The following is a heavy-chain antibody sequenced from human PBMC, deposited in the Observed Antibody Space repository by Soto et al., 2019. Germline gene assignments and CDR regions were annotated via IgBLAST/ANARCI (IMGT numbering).Heavy chain of an antibody. D-gene: IGHD6-13*01. J-gene: IGHJ4*02. Sequence: GGSLRLSCAASGFTFSSYAMHWVRQAPGKGLEWVAVISYDGSNKYYADSVKGRFTISRDNSKNTLYLQMNSLRAEDTAVYYCARAGMAAAGTVFDYWGQGTLVTVSS. CDR1: GFTFSSYA. V-gene: IGHV3-30-3*01. CDR3: ARAGMAAAGTVFDY. CDR2: ISYDGSNK.